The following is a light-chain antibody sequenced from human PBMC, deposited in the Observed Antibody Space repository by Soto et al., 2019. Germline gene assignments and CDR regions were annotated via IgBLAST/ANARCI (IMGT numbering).Light chain of an antibody. CDR3: QQYNNWPPIT. V-gene: IGKV3-15*01. J-gene: IGKJ5*01. CDR1: ESVRSY. Sequence: EVVMTQSPATLSVSPGERATLSCRASESVRSYLAWYQQKPGQAPRLLIYGASTRATGIPARFSGSGSGTYLPLTISSLQSEDFAIYYCQQYNNWPPITFGQGTRLEIK. CDR2: GAS.